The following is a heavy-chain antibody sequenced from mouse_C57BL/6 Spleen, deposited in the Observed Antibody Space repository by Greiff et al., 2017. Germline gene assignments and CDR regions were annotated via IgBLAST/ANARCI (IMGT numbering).Heavy chain of an antibody. D-gene: IGHD1-1*01. CDR1: GYTFTSYW. V-gene: IGHV1-69*01. CDR3: ARFYYGSLHFDY. J-gene: IGHJ2*01. Sequence: QVQLQQPGAELVMPGASVKLSCKASGYTFTSYWMHWVKQRPGQGLEWIGEIDPSDSYTNYNQKFKGKSTLTVDKSSSTAYMQLSSLPSEDSAVYYCARFYYGSLHFDYWGQGTTLTVSS. CDR2: IDPSDSYT.